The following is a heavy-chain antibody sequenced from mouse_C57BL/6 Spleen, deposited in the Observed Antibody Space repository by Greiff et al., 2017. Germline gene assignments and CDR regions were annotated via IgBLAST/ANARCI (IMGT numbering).Heavy chain of an antibody. J-gene: IGHJ2*01. CDR1: GYTFTDYE. V-gene: IGHV1-15*01. D-gene: IGHD4-1*01. CDR3: TRSGRGY. CDR2: IDPETGGT. Sequence: QVHVKQSGAELVRPGASVTLSCKASGYTFTDYEMHWVKQTPVHGLEWIGAIDPETGGTAYNQKFKGKAILTADKSSSTAYMELRSLTSEDSAVYYCTRSGRGYWGQGTTLTVSS.